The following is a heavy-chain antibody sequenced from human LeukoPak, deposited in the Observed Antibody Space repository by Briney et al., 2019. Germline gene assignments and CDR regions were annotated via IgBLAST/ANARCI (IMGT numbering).Heavy chain of an antibody. Sequence: SETLSLTCAVYGGSFSGYYWSWIRQPPGKGLEWIGEINHSGSTNYNPSLKSRVTISVDTSKNQFSLKLSSVTAADTAVYYCARELRGAPTPGAYWGQGTRVTVSS. J-gene: IGHJ4*02. CDR2: INHSGST. CDR1: GGSFSGYY. CDR3: ARELRGAPTPGAY. V-gene: IGHV4-34*01. D-gene: IGHD1-26*01.